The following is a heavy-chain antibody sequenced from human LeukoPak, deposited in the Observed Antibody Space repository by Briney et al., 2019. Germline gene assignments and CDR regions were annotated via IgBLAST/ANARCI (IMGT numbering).Heavy chain of an antibody. Sequence: GESLRLSCAASGFTVSSNYMSWVSQAPGKGLEWVSVIYSGGSTYYADSVKGRFTISRDNSKNTLYLQMNSLRAEDTAVYYCARYYGSGSYYDYWGQGTLVTVSS. CDR3: ARYYGSGSYYDY. CDR1: GFTVSSNY. CDR2: IYSGGST. J-gene: IGHJ4*02. V-gene: IGHV3-53*01. D-gene: IGHD3-10*01.